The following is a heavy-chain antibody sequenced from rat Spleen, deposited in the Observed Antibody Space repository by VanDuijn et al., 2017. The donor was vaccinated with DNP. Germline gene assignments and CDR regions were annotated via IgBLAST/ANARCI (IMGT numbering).Heavy chain of an antibody. CDR2: VSHEGTST. V-gene: IGHV5-22*01. CDR1: GFTFTDFY. Sequence: EVQLVESGGGLVQPGRSMKLSCSVSGFTFTDFYMAWVRQAPKKGLEWVVSVSHEGTSTYYGDSVKGRFTISRDNAKSTVYLQMNSLRSEDTAIYYCVRPDVYYGLEDWAANWGQGTLVTVSS. D-gene: IGHD1-6*01. J-gene: IGHJ3*01. CDR3: VRPDVYYGLEDWAAN.